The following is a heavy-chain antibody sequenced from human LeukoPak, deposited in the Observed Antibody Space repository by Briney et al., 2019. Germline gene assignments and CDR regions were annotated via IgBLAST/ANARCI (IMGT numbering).Heavy chain of an antibody. Sequence: KPSETLSLTCAVYGGSFSADYWCWIRQPPGKGLEWIGEINHSGSTNYNPSLKSRVTISVDTSKNQFSLKLFSVTAADTAVYYCARGLGIFGVVYFDYWGQGTLVTVSS. CDR2: INHSGST. J-gene: IGHJ4*02. CDR3: ARGLGIFGVVYFDY. D-gene: IGHD3-3*01. V-gene: IGHV4-34*01. CDR1: GGSFSADY.